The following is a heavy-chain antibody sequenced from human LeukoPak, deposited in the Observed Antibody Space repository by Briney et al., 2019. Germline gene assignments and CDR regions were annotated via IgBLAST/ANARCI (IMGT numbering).Heavy chain of an antibody. CDR2: VYYSGST. CDR1: GASLSSIHYY. D-gene: IGHD1-1*01. J-gene: IGHJ5*02. Sequence: PLETLSLTCNVSGASLSSIHYYWDWIRQPPGKGLEWIGTVYYSGSTYYNPSLKTRVTISADTSRNQFSLKMSSVTAADTAVYYCTRHCWICPRRERLGGGFDPWGQGTLVTVSS. V-gene: IGHV4-39*01. CDR3: TRHCWICPRRERLGGGFDP.